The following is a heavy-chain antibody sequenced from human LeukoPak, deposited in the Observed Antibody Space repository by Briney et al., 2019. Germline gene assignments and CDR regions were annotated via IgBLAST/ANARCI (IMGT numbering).Heavy chain of an antibody. Sequence: PGGSLRLSCAASGFTFRSYAMSWVRQAPGKGLEWVSAISGSGDTTYYADPVKGRFTISRDNSKNTLYLQMNSLRPEDTAVYYCAKVGARGCSSSTCFIYRGQGTLVTVSS. CDR2: ISGSGDTT. D-gene: IGHD2-2*01. J-gene: IGHJ4*02. CDR3: AKVGARGCSSSTCFIY. CDR1: GFTFRSYA. V-gene: IGHV3-23*01.